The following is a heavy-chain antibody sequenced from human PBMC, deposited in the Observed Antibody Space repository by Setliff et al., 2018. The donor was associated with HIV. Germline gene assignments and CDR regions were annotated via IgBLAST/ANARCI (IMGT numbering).Heavy chain of an antibody. CDR1: RYTFTEFY. D-gene: IGHD4-17*01. V-gene: IGHV1-2*02. CDR3: TRSTTAD. CDR2: IYPNTGGT. J-gene: IGHJ4*02. Sequence: ASVKVSCKASRYTFTEFYVHWVRQAPGEGLEWIGWIYPNTGGTNYAQKFQGRVTMTRDTSIRTAYMELRMLTSDDTAIYYCTRSTTADWGQGTMVTVSS.